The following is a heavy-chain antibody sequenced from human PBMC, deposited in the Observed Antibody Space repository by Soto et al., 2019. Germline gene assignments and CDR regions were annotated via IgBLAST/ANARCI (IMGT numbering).Heavy chain of an antibody. V-gene: IGHV4-59*01. J-gene: IGHJ4*02. Sequence: QVQLQESGPGLVKPSETLSLTCTASGGSISSYYWSWIRQPPGKGLEWIGYIFYSGSTNYNPSLKSRVTISVYTSKNQFSLKLSSVTAADTAVYYCARAGAEMDYWGQGTLVTVSS. CDR3: ARAGAEMDY. D-gene: IGHD3-10*01. CDR2: IFYSGST. CDR1: GGSISSYY.